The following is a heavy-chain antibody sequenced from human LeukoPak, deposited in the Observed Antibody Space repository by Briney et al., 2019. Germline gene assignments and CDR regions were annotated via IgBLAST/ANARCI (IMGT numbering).Heavy chain of an antibody. D-gene: IGHD1-14*01. J-gene: IGHJ3*02. Sequence: GGSLRLSCAASGFTFDDYTMHWVRQAPGKGLEWVSLISWDGGSTYYADSVKGRFTISRDDSKNSLYLQMNSLRTEDTALYYCALTAPGPIGAFDIWGQGTMVTVSS. V-gene: IGHV3-43*01. CDR1: GFTFDDYT. CDR2: ISWDGGST. CDR3: ALTAPGPIGAFDI.